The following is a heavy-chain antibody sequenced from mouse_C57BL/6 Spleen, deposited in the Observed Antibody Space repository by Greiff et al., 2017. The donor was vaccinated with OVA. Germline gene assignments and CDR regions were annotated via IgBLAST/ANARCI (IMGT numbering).Heavy chain of an antibody. D-gene: IGHD2-5*01. CDR3: TRPDYSSRPWFAY. Sequence: QVQLQQSGAELVRPGASVTLSCKASGYTFTDYEMHWVKQTPVHGLEWIGAIDPETGGTAYNQKFKGKAILTADKSSSTAYMALRSLTSEDSAVYYCTRPDYSSRPWFAYWGQGTLVTVSA. CDR2: IDPETGGT. CDR1: GYTFTDYE. J-gene: IGHJ3*01. V-gene: IGHV1-15*01.